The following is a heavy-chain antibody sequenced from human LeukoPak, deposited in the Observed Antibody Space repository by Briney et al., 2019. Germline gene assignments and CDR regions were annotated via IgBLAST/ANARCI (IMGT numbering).Heavy chain of an antibody. V-gene: IGHV3-30*04. CDR2: ISYDGSNK. J-gene: IGHJ6*03. CDR1: GFTFSSYA. D-gene: IGHD3-10*01. Sequence: GGSLRLSCAASGFTFSSYAMHWVRQAPGKGLEWVAVISYDGSNKYYADSVKGRFTISRDNSKNTLYLQMNSLRAEDTAVYYCAKGYGSGNPISPHYYYMDVWGKGTTVTISS. CDR3: AKGYGSGNPISPHYYYMDV.